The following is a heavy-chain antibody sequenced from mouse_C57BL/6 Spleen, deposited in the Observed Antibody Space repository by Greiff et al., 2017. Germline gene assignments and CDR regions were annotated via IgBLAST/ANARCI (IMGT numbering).Heavy chain of an antibody. CDR3: ARDPHDDGYYSYYAMDY. D-gene: IGHD2-3*01. CDR2: ISSGSSTI. V-gene: IGHV5-17*01. Sequence: EVKLVESGGGLVKPGGSLKLSCAASGFTFSDYGMHWVRQAPEKGLEWVAYISSGSSTIYYADTVKGRFTISRDNAKNTLFLQTTSLRSEDTAMYYCARDPHDDGYYSYYAMDYWGQGTSVTVSS. CDR1: GFTFSDYG. J-gene: IGHJ4*01.